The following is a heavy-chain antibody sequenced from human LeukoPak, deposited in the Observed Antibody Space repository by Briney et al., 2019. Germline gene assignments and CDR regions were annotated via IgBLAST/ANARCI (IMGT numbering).Heavy chain of an antibody. V-gene: IGHV1-18*01. D-gene: IGHD3-10*01. J-gene: IGHJ5*02. CDR3: ARVGDHYYGSGSYYFDWFDP. CDR1: GYTFTSYG. CDR2: ISAYSGNT. Sequence: ASVKVSCKASGYTFTSYGISWVRQAPGQGLEWMGWISAYSGNTNYAQKLQGRVTMTTDTSTSTAYMELRSLRSDDTAVCYCARVGDHYYGSGSYYFDWFDPWGQGTLVTVSS.